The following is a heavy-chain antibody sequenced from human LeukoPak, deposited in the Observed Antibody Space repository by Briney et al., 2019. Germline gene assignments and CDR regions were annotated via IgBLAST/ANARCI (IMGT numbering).Heavy chain of an antibody. V-gene: IGHV3-49*04. J-gene: IGHJ4*02. Sequence: GGSLRLSCTASGFTSGDYAMSWVRQAPGKGLEWVGFIRSKAYGGTTEYAASVKGRFTISRDDSKSIAYLQMNSLKTEDTAVYYCTREFYYDSSGMIDYWGQGTLVTVSS. CDR2: IRSKAYGGTT. CDR3: TREFYYDSSGMIDY. D-gene: IGHD3-22*01. CDR1: GFTSGDYA.